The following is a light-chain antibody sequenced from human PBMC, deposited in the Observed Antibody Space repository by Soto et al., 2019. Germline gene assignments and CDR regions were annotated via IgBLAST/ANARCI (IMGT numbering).Light chain of an antibody. CDR3: QQRSNWPST. J-gene: IGKJ2*01. CDR2: GAS. Sequence: EIVLTQSPGTLSLSPGERATLSCWASQTVSSSYLAWYQQKPGQAPRLLIYGASSRATAIPDRFSGSGSGTDFTLTISSLEPEDFAVYYCQQRSNWPSTFGQGTKVDTK. V-gene: IGKV3D-20*02. CDR1: QTVSSSY.